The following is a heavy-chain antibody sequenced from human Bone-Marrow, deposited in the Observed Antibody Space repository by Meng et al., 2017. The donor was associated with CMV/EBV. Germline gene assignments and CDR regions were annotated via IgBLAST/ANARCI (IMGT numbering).Heavy chain of an antibody. D-gene: IGHD6-6*01. Sequence: GGSLRLSCAASGLTFSGSYMTWIRQAPGKGLEWLSYISASGTTRYYAESVTGRFTVSRDNAKRSLVLEMDSLRAEDTAVYYCAREGQLVLGYYGMDVWGQGTTVTVSS. CDR3: AREGQLVLGYYGMDV. CDR1: GLTFSGSY. CDR2: ISASGTTR. V-gene: IGHV3-11*01. J-gene: IGHJ6*02.